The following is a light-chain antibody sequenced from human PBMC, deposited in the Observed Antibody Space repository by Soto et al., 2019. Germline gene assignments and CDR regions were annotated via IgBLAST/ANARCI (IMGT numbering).Light chain of an antibody. V-gene: IGLV1-40*01. CDR1: SSNIGAGYD. Sequence: QLVLTQPPSVSGAPGQRVTISCTGSSSNIGAGYDVHGYQQLPGTAPKLLIYGNSNRPSGVPDRFSGSKSGTSASLAITGLQAEDEADYYCQSYDSSLSGSGVFGGGTKLTVL. CDR3: QSYDSSLSGSGV. CDR2: GNS. J-gene: IGLJ3*02.